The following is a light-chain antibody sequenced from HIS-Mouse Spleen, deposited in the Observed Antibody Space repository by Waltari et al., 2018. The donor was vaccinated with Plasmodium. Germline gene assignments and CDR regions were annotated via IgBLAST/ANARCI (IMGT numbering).Light chain of an antibody. Sequence: SYELTQPPSVSVSPGKTARITCSGDALPTTYAYWYQQKSGQAPVLVIYEDSKRPSGIPERFSGSSSGTMATLTISGAQVEDEADYYCYSTDSSGNHRVFGGGTKLTVL. V-gene: IGLV3-10*01. CDR3: YSTDSSGNHRV. J-gene: IGLJ3*02. CDR2: EDS. CDR1: ALPTTY.